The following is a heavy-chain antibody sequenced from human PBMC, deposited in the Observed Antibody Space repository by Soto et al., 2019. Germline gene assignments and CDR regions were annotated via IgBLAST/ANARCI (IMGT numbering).Heavy chain of an antibody. CDR1: SDSISSYY. CDR2: ISDSGST. CDR3: ARGNSWQLPFDY. J-gene: IGHJ4*02. V-gene: IGHV4-59*01. Sequence: PSETLSLTCTVSSDSISSYYWSWIRQPPGKRLEWIGYISDSGSTDHNPPLKSRVTISGDTSKDQFSLKVSSLTAADTAVYSCARGNSWQLPFDYWGQGTLVTVSS. D-gene: IGHD6-13*01.